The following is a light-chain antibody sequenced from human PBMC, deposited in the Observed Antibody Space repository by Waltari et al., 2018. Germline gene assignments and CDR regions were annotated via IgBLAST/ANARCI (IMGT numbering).Light chain of an antibody. CDR3: QKYDRLPAT. CDR2: DAS. Sequence: EIVLTQSPGTLSSSPGERVTLSCRASQSVTRTLAWYQQKPGQAPRLLIYDASTRATGIPDRFSGSGSGTDFSLTISRLEPEDFAVYYCQKYDRLPATFGQGTKVEIK. V-gene: IGKV3-20*01. CDR1: QSVTRT. J-gene: IGKJ1*01.